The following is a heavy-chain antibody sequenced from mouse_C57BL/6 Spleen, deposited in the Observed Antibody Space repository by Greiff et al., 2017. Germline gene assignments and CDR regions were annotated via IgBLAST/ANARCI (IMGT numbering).Heavy chain of an antibody. CDR1: GFTFSSYT. CDR3: ARLQNYCDY. Sequence: EVHLVESGGGLVKPGGSLKLSCAASGFTFSSYTMSWVRQTPEKRLEWVATISGGGGNTYYPDSVKGRFTISRDNAKNTLYLQMSSLRSEDTALYYCARLQNYCDYWGQGTTLTVSS. J-gene: IGHJ2*01. CDR2: ISGGGGNT. V-gene: IGHV5-9*01.